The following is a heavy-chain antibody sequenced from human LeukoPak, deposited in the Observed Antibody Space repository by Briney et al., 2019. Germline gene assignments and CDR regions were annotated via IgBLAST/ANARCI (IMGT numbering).Heavy chain of an antibody. Sequence: QPGGSLRLSCAASGFTFSSYAMSWVRQAPGKGLEWVSAISGSGGSTYYADSVKGRFTISRDNSKNTLYPQMNSLRAEDTAVYYCAKDWDDYGVFDYWGQGTLVTVSS. J-gene: IGHJ4*02. CDR2: ISGSGGST. D-gene: IGHD4-17*01. CDR1: GFTFSSYA. V-gene: IGHV3-23*01. CDR3: AKDWDDYGVFDY.